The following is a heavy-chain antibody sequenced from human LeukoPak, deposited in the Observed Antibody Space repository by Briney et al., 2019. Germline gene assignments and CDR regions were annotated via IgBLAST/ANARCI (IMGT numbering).Heavy chain of an antibody. CDR2: ISAYNGNT. CDR3: ARVLGDYVWGSYELYFDY. V-gene: IGHV1-18*01. Sequence: GASVKVSCKASGYTFTSYGISWVRQAPGQGLEWMGWISAYNGNTNYAQKLQGRVTMTTDTSTSTAYMELRSLRSDDTAVYHCARVLGDYVWGSYELYFDYWGQGTLVTVSS. D-gene: IGHD3-16*01. J-gene: IGHJ4*02. CDR1: GYTFTSYG.